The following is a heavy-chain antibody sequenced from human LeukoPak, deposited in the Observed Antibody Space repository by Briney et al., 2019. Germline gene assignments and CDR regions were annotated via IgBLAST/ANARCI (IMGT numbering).Heavy chain of an antibody. CDR1: GGSLSPYY. CDR3: ARRAGDWAVNWVDP. Sequence: SETLSLTCTVSGGSLSPYYWTWIRQPPGKGLEWSGYIYHTGTTRYNPSLNSRGTILVDTAKTQFSLRLNSVTAAATAVYYCARRAGDWAVNWVDPWGQGTLVTISS. CDR2: IYHTGTT. D-gene: IGHD2-21*02. V-gene: IGHV4-59*08. J-gene: IGHJ5*02.